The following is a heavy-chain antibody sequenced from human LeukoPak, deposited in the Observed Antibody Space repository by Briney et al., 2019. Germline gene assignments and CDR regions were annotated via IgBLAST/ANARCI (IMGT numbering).Heavy chain of an antibody. D-gene: IGHD1-14*01. CDR2: IYYSGST. Sequence: SETLSRNCTVSGGTSSSYYWSWLRQPPGMGLEWIGNIYYSGSTNYNPSLKSRVTISVDTSKNQFSLKLSSVTAADTVLYYCARQGRYKSTCDYGAQEPLVPVSS. CDR3: ARQGRYKSTCDY. V-gene: IGHV4-59*08. J-gene: IGHJ4*02. CDR1: GGTSSSYY.